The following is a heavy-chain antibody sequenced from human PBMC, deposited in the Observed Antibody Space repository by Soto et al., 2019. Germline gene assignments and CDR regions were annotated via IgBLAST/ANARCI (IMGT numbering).Heavy chain of an antibody. V-gene: IGHV5-51*01. CDR1: GYSFTSYW. Sequence: GESLKISCKGSGYSFTSYWIGWVRQMPGKGLEWMGIIYPGDSDTRYSPSFQGQVTISADKSISTAYLQWSSLKASDTAMYYCARAHLSRAPRSWSGPGYFDEWGQGTPVTVYS. CDR2: IYPGDSDT. D-gene: IGHD2-15*01. J-gene: IGHJ4*02. CDR3: ARAHLSRAPRSWSGPGYFDE.